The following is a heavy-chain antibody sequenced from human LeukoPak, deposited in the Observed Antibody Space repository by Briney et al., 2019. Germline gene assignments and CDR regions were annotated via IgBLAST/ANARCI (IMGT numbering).Heavy chain of an antibody. CDR3: AKGERGYCSSTTCYAVD. Sequence: GGSLRLSCAASGFTFSSYGMHWVRQAPGKGLEWVSFIRFDGSNKSYADSVKGRFTISRDNSKNTLYLQMNSLRVEDTAVYYCAKGERGYCSSTTCYAVDWGQGTLVTVSS. V-gene: IGHV3-30*02. D-gene: IGHD2-2*01. CDR1: GFTFSSYG. CDR2: IRFDGSNK. J-gene: IGHJ4*02.